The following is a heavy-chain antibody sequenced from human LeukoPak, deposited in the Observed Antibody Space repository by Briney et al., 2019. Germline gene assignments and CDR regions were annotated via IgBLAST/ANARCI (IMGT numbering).Heavy chain of an antibody. D-gene: IGHD1-26*01. J-gene: IGHJ6*03. CDR3: AREDEVGIYYYYYMDV. V-gene: IGHV3-74*01. Sequence: PGGSLRLSXAASGFTFSSYWMHWVRQAPGKGLVWVSRINSDGSSTSYADSVKGRFTISRDNAKNTLYLQMNSLRAEDTAVYYCAREDEVGIYYYYYMDVWGKGTTVTVSS. CDR1: GFTFSSYW. CDR2: INSDGSST.